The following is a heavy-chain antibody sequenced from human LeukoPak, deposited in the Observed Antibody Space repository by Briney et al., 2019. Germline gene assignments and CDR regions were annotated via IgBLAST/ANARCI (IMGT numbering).Heavy chain of an antibody. CDR2: VRSKAYGGTT. D-gene: IGHD3-10*01. V-gene: IGHV3-49*04. Sequence: GGSLRLSCTTSGFTFGDYAMSWVRPAPAKGLEWVGFVRSKAYGGTTQYAASVKGRFTISRDDSKSIAYLQMSSLKTEDTAVYYCTRVRSGNDFDYWGQGTLVTVSS. CDR3: TRVRSGNDFDY. J-gene: IGHJ4*02. CDR1: GFTFGDYA.